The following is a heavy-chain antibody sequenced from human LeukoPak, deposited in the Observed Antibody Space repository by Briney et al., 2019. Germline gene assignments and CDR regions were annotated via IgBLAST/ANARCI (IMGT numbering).Heavy chain of an antibody. CDR3: ARLPDIVVVVAATRTDFDY. CDR1: GYTFTGYY. D-gene: IGHD2-15*01. V-gene: IGHV1-2*02. CDR2: INPNSGGT. Sequence: ASVKVSCKASGYTFTGYYMHWVRPAPGQGLAWMGWINPNSGGTNYAQKFQGRVTMTRDTSISTAYMELSRLRSDDTAVYYCARLPDIVVVVAATRTDFDYWGQGTLVTVSS. J-gene: IGHJ4*02.